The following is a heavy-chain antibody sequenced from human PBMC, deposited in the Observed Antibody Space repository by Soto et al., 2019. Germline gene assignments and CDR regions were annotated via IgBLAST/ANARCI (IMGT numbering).Heavy chain of an antibody. V-gene: IGHV3-11*06. D-gene: IGHD3-10*01. CDR3: ARVPYYFASGTDYGMDV. Sequence: QVQLVESGGGLVKPGGSLRLSCAASGFIFSDYYMSWIRQAPGKGLEWLSYISSSSSYTNYADSVKGRFTISRDNAKNSLYLQMNSLRVEDTAVYYCARVPYYFASGTDYGMDVWGQGTTVTVSS. CDR2: ISSSSSYT. J-gene: IGHJ6*02. CDR1: GFIFSDYY.